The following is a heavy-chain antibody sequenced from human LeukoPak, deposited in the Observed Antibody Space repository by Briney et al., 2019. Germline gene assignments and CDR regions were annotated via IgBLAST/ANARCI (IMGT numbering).Heavy chain of an antibody. CDR2: IRSKANSYAT. J-gene: IGHJ5*02. V-gene: IGHV3-73*01. CDR3: TRLRGRFDP. Sequence: GGSLRLSCAASGFTFSGSAMHWVRQASGKGLEWGGRIRSKANSYATAYAASVKGRFTISRDDSKNTAYLQMNSLKTEDTAVYYCTRLRGRFDPWGQGTLVTVSS. D-gene: IGHD3-10*01. CDR1: GFTFSGSA.